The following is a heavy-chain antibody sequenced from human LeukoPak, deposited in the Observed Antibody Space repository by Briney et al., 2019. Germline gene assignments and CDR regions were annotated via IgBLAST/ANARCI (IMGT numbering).Heavy chain of an antibody. Sequence: SETLSLTCTVSGGSISSGSYYWSWIRQPAGKGLEWIGRIYTSGSTNYNPSLKIRVTISVDTSKNQFSLKLSSVTAADTAVYYCARAWGRDGYNYDYWGQGTLVTVSS. V-gene: IGHV4-61*02. D-gene: IGHD5-24*01. CDR2: IYTSGST. J-gene: IGHJ4*02. CDR3: ARAWGRDGYNYDY. CDR1: GGSISSGSYY.